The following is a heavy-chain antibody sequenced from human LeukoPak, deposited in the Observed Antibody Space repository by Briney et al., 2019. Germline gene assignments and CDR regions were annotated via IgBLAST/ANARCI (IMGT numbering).Heavy chain of an antibody. CDR1: GASISSYY. CDR2: IFYTGSS. CDR3: ASGMYYDILTGSFYYYYGMDV. Sequence: SETLSLTCTVSGASISSYYWSWIRQPPGKGLEWIGHIFYTGSSNYNPSLKSRVTISLDRSKNQFSLRLTSVTAADTAVYYCASGMYYDILTGSFYYYYGMDVWGQGTTVTVSS. D-gene: IGHD3-9*01. V-gene: IGHV4-59*01. J-gene: IGHJ6*02.